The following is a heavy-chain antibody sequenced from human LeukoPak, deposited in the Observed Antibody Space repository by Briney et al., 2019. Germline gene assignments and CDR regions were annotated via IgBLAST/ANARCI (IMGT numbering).Heavy chain of an antibody. V-gene: IGHV3-11*04. CDR3: ARDRAYYDSSGYFWPFDY. J-gene: IGHJ4*02. Sequence: GGSLRLSCAASGFTFSVYYMSWIRQAPGKGLEWVSYLSSSGSTIYYADSVKGRFTISRDNSKNTLYLQMHSVRAEDTAVYYCARDRAYYDSSGYFWPFDYWGQGTLVTVSS. CDR2: LSSSGSTI. CDR1: GFTFSVYY. D-gene: IGHD3-22*01.